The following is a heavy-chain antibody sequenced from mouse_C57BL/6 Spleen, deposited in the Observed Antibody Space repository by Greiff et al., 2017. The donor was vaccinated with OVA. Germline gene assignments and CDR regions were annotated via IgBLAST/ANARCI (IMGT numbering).Heavy chain of an antibody. CDR3: ARITTVGVDY. Sequence: QVTLKVSGPGILQPSQTLSLTCSFSGFSLSTSNMGIGWIRQPSGKGLEWLAHIWWNDDKYYNPSLKSRLTISKDTSNNQVFPKITSVSTADTATYYCARITTVGVDYWGQGTTLTVSS. J-gene: IGHJ2*01. CDR2: IWWNDDK. V-gene: IGHV8-5*01. D-gene: IGHD1-1*01. CDR1: GFSLSTSNMG.